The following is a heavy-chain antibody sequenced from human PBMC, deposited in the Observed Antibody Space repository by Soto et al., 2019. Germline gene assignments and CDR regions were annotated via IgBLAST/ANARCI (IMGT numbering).Heavy chain of an antibody. Sequence: SETLSLTCAVYGGSFSGYYWSWIRQPPGKGLEWIGEINHSGSTNYNPSLKSRVTISVDTSKNQFSLKLSSVTAADTAVYYCARTLWIPFDYWGQGSLVTVSS. CDR2: INHSGST. V-gene: IGHV4-34*01. CDR1: GGSFSGYY. D-gene: IGHD1-1*01. CDR3: ARTLWIPFDY. J-gene: IGHJ4*02.